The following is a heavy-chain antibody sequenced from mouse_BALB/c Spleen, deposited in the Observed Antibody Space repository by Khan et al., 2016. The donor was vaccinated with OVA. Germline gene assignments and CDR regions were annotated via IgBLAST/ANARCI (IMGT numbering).Heavy chain of an antibody. CDR3: ARLAYYYDSEGFAY. D-gene: IGHD1-1*01. CDR1: GFTFSTYG. Sequence: EVELVESGGDLVKPEGSLKLSCEASGFTFSTYGMSWVRQTPDKRLEWVATISSGGSYTYYPDSVQGRFTISRDNAKNTLYLQMSSLKSEDTAMFYCARLAYYYDSEGFAYWGQGTLVTVSA. CDR2: ISSGGSYT. V-gene: IGHV5-6*01. J-gene: IGHJ3*01.